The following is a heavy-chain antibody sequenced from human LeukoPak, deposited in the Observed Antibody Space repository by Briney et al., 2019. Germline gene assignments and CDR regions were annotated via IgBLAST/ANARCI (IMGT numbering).Heavy chain of an antibody. V-gene: IGHV4-4*07. CDR1: GGSISSYY. J-gene: IGHJ4*02. D-gene: IGHD3-22*01. CDR3: ARDRYYYDSSARYFDY. Sequence: KSSETLSLTCTVSGGSISSYYWSWIRKPAGKGLEWIGRIHTSGSTNYSPSLKSRVTMSVDTSKNQFSLKLSSVTAADTAVYYCARDRYYYDSSARYFDYWGQGTLVTVSS. CDR2: IHTSGST.